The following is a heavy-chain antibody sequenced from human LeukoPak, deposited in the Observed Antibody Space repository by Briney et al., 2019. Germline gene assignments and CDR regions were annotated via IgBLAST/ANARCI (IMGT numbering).Heavy chain of an antibody. J-gene: IGHJ3*02. D-gene: IGHD5-24*01. Sequence: GGSLRLSCAASGCTVSSNYMSWVRQAPGKGLGWVSVIYSGGSTYYADSVKGRFTISRDNSKNTLYLQMNSLRAEDTAVYYCARREMATIKAHAFDIWGQGTTVIVSS. CDR1: GCTVSSNY. CDR3: ARREMATIKAHAFDI. V-gene: IGHV3-66*01. CDR2: IYSGGST.